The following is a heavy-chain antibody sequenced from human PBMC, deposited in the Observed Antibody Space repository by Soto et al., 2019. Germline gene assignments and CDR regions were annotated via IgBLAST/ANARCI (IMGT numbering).Heavy chain of an antibody. CDR1: GFTFSDYA. CDR2: VSHDGRNT. J-gene: IGHJ4*02. D-gene: IGHD6-19*01. V-gene: IGHV3-30*18. CDR3: AKGGRQWLVTSDFNY. Sequence: ESGGGVVQPGRSLRLSCAASGFTFSDYAMHWVRQAPVRGLEWVAVVSHDGRNTHYADSVKGRFTISRDSSKNTVALEMTSLIAEDTAVYYCAKGGRQWLVTSDFNYWGQGALVTVSS.